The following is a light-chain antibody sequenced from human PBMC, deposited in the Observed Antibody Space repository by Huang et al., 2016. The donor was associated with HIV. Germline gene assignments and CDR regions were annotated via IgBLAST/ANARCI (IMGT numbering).Light chain of an antibody. CDR3: QQYNNWLLS. CDR2: GSS. Sequence: IVMTQSPATLSVSPGERVTVSCRANRSVSSNLAWYQQRPVQAPRLLIYGSSTRAPNIPTRFSGSGTGTNFSLTISSLQSEDFALYYCQQYNNWLLSFGGGTRVDI. V-gene: IGKV3-15*01. J-gene: IGKJ4*01. CDR1: RSVSSN.